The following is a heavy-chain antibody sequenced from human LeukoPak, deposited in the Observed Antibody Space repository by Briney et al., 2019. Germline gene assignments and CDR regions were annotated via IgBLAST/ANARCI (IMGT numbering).Heavy chain of an antibody. CDR1: GFTFSDFW. V-gene: IGHV3-7*04. Sequence: GGSLRLSCAASGFTFSDFWMTWVRQAPGKGLEWVANINPDGSEKYSVDSVKGRFTISRDNAKNSLYLQMYSLRAEDTAVYYCARDGKFRVGTKSRKYWGQGTLVTVSS. J-gene: IGHJ4*02. D-gene: IGHD3-3*01. CDR3: ARDGKFRVGTKSRKY. CDR2: INPDGSEK.